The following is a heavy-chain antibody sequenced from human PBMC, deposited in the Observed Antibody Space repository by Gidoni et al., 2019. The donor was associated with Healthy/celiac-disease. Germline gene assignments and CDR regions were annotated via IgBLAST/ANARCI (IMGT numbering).Heavy chain of an antibody. V-gene: IGHV3-73*02. CDR1: GFTFSGSA. J-gene: IGHJ6*02. D-gene: IGHD6-19*01. CDR2: IRRKANSYAT. CDR3: TRLFGYSSGWSPYYYYGMDV. Sequence: EVQLVESGGGLVQPGGSLKLSCAASGFTFSGSAMHLVRQASGKGLEWVVRIRRKANSYATAYAASVKGRFTISRDDSKNKAYLQINSLKTEDTAVYYCTRLFGYSSGWSPYYYYGMDVWGQGTTVTVSS.